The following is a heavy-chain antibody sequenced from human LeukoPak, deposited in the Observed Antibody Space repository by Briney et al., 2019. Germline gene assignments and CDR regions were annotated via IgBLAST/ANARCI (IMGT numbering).Heavy chain of an antibody. CDR3: ARGFSSWYLSPYYLEY. J-gene: IGHJ4*02. D-gene: IGHD6-13*01. CDR2: INPNSGGT. CDR1: GYTFTGYY. Sequence: ASVKVSCKASGYTFTGYYMHWVRQVPGQALEWMGWINPNSGGTSYAQKFQGRVTTTRDTSITTAYMELSRLRSDDTAVYYCARGFSSWYLSPYYLEYCGQGTPVTVSS. V-gene: IGHV1-2*02.